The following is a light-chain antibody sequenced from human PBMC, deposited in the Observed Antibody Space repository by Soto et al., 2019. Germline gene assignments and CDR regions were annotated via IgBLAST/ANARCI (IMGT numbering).Light chain of an antibody. Sequence: EIVLTQSPATLSLSPGEKATLSCRASQSVSSYLAWYQQKHGQAPRLIIYDASKRATGIPARFSGSGSGTDFTLTISSIEPEEFAVYFCQHRSSWPLTFGGGTKVEIK. CDR1: QSVSSY. CDR3: QHRSSWPLT. V-gene: IGKV3-11*01. J-gene: IGKJ4*01. CDR2: DAS.